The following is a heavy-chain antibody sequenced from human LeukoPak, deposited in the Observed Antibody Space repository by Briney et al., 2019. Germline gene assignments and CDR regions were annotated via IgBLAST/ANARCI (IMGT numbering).Heavy chain of an antibody. D-gene: IGHD1-26*01. Sequence: LETLSLTCTVSGGSISSYYWNWFRQPPGQGLEWIGYISSGGSTNYNPSLKSRVTISVDTSKNQFSLNLGSVTAADTAVYYCAAVGATRYYYYGMDVWGQGTTVTVSS. J-gene: IGHJ6*02. CDR2: ISSGGST. CDR1: GGSISSYY. CDR3: AAVGATRYYYYGMDV. V-gene: IGHV4-59*01.